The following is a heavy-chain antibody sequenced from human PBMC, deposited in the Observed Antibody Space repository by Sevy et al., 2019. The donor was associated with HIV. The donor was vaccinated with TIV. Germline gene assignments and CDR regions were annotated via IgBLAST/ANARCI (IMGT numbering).Heavy chain of an antibody. CDR1: GFPFSDAW. CDR3: TTDSGSGTTWVRAFDL. V-gene: IGHV3-15*01. Sequence: LGGSLRLSCAASGFPFSDAWMNWVRQAPGKGLEWVGLIKNENEGGTTDYAAPVKGRFTISRDDSKNTLFLQMSSLKTEDTAIYYCTTDSGSGTTWVRAFDLWGQGTMVTVSS. J-gene: IGHJ3*01. D-gene: IGHD1-7*01. CDR2: IKNENEGGTT.